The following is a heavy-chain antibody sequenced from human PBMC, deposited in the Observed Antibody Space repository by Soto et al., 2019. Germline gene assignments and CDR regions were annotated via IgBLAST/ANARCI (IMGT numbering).Heavy chain of an antibody. CDR2: ISGNGGTT. CDR1: GFTFNSYA. CDR3: ARMCSGGSCYSSDWFDP. V-gene: IGHV3-23*01. Sequence: GGSLRLSCAASGFTFNSYAMSWVRQAPGRGLEWVSVISGNGGTTYYADSVKGRFTISRDNSKNTLYLQMNSLRAEDTAVYYCARMCSGGSCYSSDWFDPWGQGTLVTVSS. J-gene: IGHJ5*02. D-gene: IGHD2-15*01.